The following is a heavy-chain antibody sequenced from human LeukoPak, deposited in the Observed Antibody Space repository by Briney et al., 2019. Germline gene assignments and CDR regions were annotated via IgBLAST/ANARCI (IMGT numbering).Heavy chain of an antibody. V-gene: IGHV5-51*01. J-gene: IGHJ4*02. Sequence: KAGESLKISCKGSGDSFTSYWIGWVRQMPGKGLEWMGIIYPGDSDTRYSPSFQGQVTISADKSISTAYLQWSSLKASDTAMYYCARRSKRGEEYTTSWYYFDYWGQGTLVTVSS. CDR2: IYPGDSDT. CDR3: ARRSKRGEEYTTSWYYFDY. D-gene: IGHD6-13*01. CDR1: GDSFTSYW.